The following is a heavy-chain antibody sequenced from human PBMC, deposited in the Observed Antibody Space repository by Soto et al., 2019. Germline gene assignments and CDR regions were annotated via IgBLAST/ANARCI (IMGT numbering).Heavy chain of an antibody. D-gene: IGHD2-15*01. V-gene: IGHV4-59*08. Sequence: SETLSLTCTVSGGSISSYYWSWIRQPPGKGLEWIGYIYYSGSTNYNPSLKSRVAISVDTSKNQFSLKLSSVTAADTAVYYCASWGYCSGGSCYGENWFDPWGQGTLVTVSS. J-gene: IGHJ5*02. CDR1: GGSISSYY. CDR2: IYYSGST. CDR3: ASWGYCSGGSCYGENWFDP.